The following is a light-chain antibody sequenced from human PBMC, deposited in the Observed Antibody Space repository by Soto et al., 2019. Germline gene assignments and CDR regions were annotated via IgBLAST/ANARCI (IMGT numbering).Light chain of an antibody. Sequence: QSVLTQPPSVSGAPGQRVTISCTGSSSNLGADYDVHWYQHLPGTAPKLLMYGNNNRPSGVPDRFSGSKSGTSASLAITGLQAEDEADYYCQSFDSSLSVVFGGGTKLTVL. V-gene: IGLV1-40*01. CDR1: SSNLGADYD. CDR3: QSFDSSLSVV. J-gene: IGLJ2*01. CDR2: GNN.